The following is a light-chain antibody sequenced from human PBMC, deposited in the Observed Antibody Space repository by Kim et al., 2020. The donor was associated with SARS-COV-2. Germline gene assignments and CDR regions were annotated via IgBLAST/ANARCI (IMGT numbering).Light chain of an antibody. CDR2: DVT. Sequence: GTWFTISCTGSNSDIGGYNYVSWYQQHPGKAPKLIIYDVTKRPSGVSDRFSGSKSGNTASLIISGLQADDEADYYCSSYTSSKTWVFGGGTQLTVL. CDR1: NSDIGGYNY. V-gene: IGLV2-14*03. CDR3: SSYTSSKTWV. J-gene: IGLJ3*02.